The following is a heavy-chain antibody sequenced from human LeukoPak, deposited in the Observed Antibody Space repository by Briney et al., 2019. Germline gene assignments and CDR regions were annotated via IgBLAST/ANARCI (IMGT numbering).Heavy chain of an antibody. V-gene: IGHV4-34*01. CDR2: INHSGST. Sequence: KPSETLSLTCAVYGGSFSGYYWSWIRQPPGKGLEWIGEINHSGSTNYNPSLKSRVTISVDTSKNQFSLKLSSVTAADTAVYYCARGRAYCSGGSCYSGYYYYYYMDVWGKGTTVTVSS. D-gene: IGHD2-15*01. CDR3: ARGRAYCSGGSCYSGYYYYYYMDV. CDR1: GGSFSGYY. J-gene: IGHJ6*03.